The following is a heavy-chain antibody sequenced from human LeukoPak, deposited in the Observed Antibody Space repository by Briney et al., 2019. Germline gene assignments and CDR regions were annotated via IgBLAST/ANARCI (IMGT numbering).Heavy chain of an antibody. J-gene: IGHJ4*02. V-gene: IGHV1-18*04. CDR1: GYTFTGYY. CDR3: ARETSVTDFDY. Sequence: GASVKVSCKASGYTFTGYYMHWVRQAPGQGLEWMGWISAYNGNTNYAQKLQGRVTMTTDTSTSTAYMELRSLRSDDTAVYYCARETSVTDFDYWGQGTLVTVSS. D-gene: IGHD4-17*01. CDR2: ISAYNGNT.